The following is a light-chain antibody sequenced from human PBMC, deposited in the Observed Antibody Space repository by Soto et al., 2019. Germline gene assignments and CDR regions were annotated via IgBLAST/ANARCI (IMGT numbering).Light chain of an antibody. J-gene: IGLJ2*01. CDR2: DVS. V-gene: IGLV2-14*01. CDR1: SSDVGGYNY. CDR3: SSYTSSSTLKV. Sequence: QSALTQPASVSGSPGQSITISCTGTSSDVGGYNYVSWYQQHPGKAPKLMIYDVSNRPSGGSNRFSGSKSGNTASLTISGLQAEDEADYYCSSYTSSSTLKVFGGGTKVTVL.